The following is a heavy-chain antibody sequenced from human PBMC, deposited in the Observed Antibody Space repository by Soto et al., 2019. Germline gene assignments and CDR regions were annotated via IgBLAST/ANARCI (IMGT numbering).Heavy chain of an antibody. D-gene: IGHD6-19*01. CDR1: GFSFSSYS. Sequence: EVQLVESGGDLVQPGQSLRLSCAASGFSFSSYSMNWVRQAPGKWLEWISYLSSSKTYIWYADSVKGRFTISRDNAKNSLSLQMNSLRDEDTAVYYCVRDSGWAFDIWGLGTMVTVSS. CDR3: VRDSGWAFDI. V-gene: IGHV3-48*02. CDR2: LSSSKTYI. J-gene: IGHJ3*02.